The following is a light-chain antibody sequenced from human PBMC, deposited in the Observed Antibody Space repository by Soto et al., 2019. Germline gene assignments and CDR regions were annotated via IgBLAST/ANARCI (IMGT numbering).Light chain of an antibody. CDR3: QQWNNYFWT. V-gene: IGKV1-5*03. J-gene: IGKJ1*01. CDR1: QTISKW. Sequence: EIPRTQSPSTMSASVGHRVTITCGASQTISKWLAWYQQKQERPPKILIYKASSLQSGVPPRFSGSGSGTEVTITISSLKKDDGASYYCQQWNNYFWTFGQGTKVDIK. CDR2: KAS.